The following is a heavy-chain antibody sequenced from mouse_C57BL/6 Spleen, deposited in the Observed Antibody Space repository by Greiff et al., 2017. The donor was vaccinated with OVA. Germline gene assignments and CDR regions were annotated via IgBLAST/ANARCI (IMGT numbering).Heavy chain of an antibody. CDR3: ARPSDWDEDY. J-gene: IGHJ2*01. CDR1: GYTFTSYD. D-gene: IGHD4-1*01. Sequence: QVQLQQPGAELVMPGASVKLSCKASGYTFTSYDINWVKQRPGQGLEWIGWIYPRDGSTKYNEKFKGKATLTVDTSSSTAYMELHSLTSEDSAVYFCARPSDWDEDYWGQGTTLTVSS. V-gene: IGHV1-85*01. CDR2: IYPRDGST.